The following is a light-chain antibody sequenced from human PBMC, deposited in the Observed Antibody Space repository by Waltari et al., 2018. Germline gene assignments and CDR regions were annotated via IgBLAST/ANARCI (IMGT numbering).Light chain of an antibody. CDR1: QSLLHSDGQTY. V-gene: IGKV2D-29*01. Sequence: DNVMTQTPLSLSVTPGQPASISCKSSQSLLHSDGQTYLFWNLQKPGQPPQLLIYEVSDRFSGVPDGFGGSGSGQVFTLKIIRVELEDVRVYYCMQTVQLPWTFGQGPKVE. CDR2: EVS. J-gene: IGKJ1*01. CDR3: MQTVQLPWT.